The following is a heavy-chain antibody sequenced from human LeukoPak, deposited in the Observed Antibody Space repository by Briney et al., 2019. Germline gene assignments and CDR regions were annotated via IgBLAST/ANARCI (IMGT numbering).Heavy chain of an antibody. CDR1: GGSISSSSYY. CDR3: ARVAGDYQFDY. Sequence: SETLSLTCTVSGGSISSSSYYWGWIRQPPGKGLEWIGSIYYSGSTYYNPSLKSRVTISVDTSKNQFSLKLSSVTAADTAVYYCARVAGDYQFDYWGQGTLVTVSS. V-gene: IGHV4-39*07. J-gene: IGHJ4*02. CDR2: IYYSGST. D-gene: IGHD4-17*01.